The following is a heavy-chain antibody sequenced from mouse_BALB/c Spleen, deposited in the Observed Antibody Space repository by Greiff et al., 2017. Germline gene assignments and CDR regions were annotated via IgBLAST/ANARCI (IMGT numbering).Heavy chain of an antibody. J-gene: IGHJ2*01. CDR1: GFTFSSYA. CDR3: ARSSTATVDY. CDR2: ISSGGST. D-gene: IGHD1-2*01. Sequence: VQLKESGGGLVKPGGSLKLSCAASGFTFSSYAMSWVRQTPEKRLEWVASISSGGSTYYPDSVKGRFTISRDNARNILYLQMSSLRSEDTAMYYCARSSTATVDYWGQGTTLTVSS. V-gene: IGHV5-6-5*01.